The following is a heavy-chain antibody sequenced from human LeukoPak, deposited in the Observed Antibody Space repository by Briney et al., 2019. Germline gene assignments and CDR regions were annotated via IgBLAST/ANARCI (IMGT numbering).Heavy chain of an antibody. J-gene: IGHJ6*03. CDR2: INHSGST. CDR1: GGSFSGYY. Sequence: SETLSLTCAVYGGSFSGYYWSWIRQPPGKGREWIGEINHSGSTNYNPSLKSRVTISVDTSKNQFSLKLSSVTAADTAVYYCARGNPILAMDVWGKGTTVTVSS. CDR3: ARGNPILAMDV. V-gene: IGHV4-34*01.